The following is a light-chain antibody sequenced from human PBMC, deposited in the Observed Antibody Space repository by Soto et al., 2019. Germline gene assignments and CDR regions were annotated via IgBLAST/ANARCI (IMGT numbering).Light chain of an antibody. CDR3: QQRSNWWT. J-gene: IGKJ1*01. CDR2: AAS. V-gene: IGKV3D-20*02. CDR1: QSVSSSH. Sequence: EIVLTQSPGTLSLSPGERATLSCRASQSVSSSHLAWYQHKPGQAPRLLIYAASSRATGSPDRFSGSGAGTDFTLTISSLEPEDFAVYYCQQRSNWWTFGQGTKVDIK.